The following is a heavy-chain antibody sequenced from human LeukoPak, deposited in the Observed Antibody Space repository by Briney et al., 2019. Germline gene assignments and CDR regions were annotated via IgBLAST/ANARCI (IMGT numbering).Heavy chain of an antibody. V-gene: IGHV3-7*01. CDR1: GFTFTSYC. J-gene: IGHJ4*02. CDR2: IKQDGSEK. Sequence: GGSLRLSCAASGFTFTSYCMNWVRQPPGRGLVWVGNIKQDGSEKYYVDSVKGRFTISRDNAKNSLYLQMNSLRAEDTAVYYCARDPDRDGVDYWGQGTLVTVSS. CDR3: ARDPDRDGVDY. D-gene: IGHD1-14*01.